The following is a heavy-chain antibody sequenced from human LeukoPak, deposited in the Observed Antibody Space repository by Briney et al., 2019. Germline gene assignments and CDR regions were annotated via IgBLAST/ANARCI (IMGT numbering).Heavy chain of an antibody. CDR3: ARWGNSGYGSGYFDY. D-gene: IGHD5-12*01. V-gene: IGHV4-31*03. CDR2: IYYSGST. Sequence: SETLSLTCTVSGDSISSGGNYWSWLRQHPGKGLEWIGYIYYSGSTYYNPSLKSRLTISVDTSNNQFSLKLSSVTAADTAVYYCARWGNSGYGSGYFDYWGQGTLVTVSS. CDR1: GDSISSGGNY. J-gene: IGHJ4*02.